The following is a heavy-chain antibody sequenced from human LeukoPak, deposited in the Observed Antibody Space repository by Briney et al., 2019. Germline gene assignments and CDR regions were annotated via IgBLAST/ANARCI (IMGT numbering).Heavy chain of an antibody. J-gene: IGHJ4*02. CDR1: GYSFTSYW. D-gene: IGHD5-12*01. CDR2: IYPGDSDT. Sequence: GESLKISCEGSGYSFTSYWIGWVRQMPGKGLEWMGIIYPGDSDTRYSPSFQGQVTISADKSISTAYLQWSSLKASDTAMYYCARAREGRGYSGYEFDYWGQGTLVTVSS. CDR3: ARAREGRGYSGYEFDY. V-gene: IGHV5-51*01.